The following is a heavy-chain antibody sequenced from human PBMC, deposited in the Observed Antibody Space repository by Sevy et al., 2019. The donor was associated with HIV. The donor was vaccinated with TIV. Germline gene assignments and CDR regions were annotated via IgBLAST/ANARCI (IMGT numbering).Heavy chain of an antibody. D-gene: IGHD6-19*01. CDR2: IYTSGST. CDR3: ARGEYNSGWYVDY. Sequence: SETLSLTCTVSGGSISSYYWNWIRQPAGKGLEWIGRIYTSGSTNYNPSLKSRVTMSIDTSKNQFSLKLSSVIAADTAVYYCARGEYNSGWYVDYWGQGTLVTVSS. V-gene: IGHV4-4*07. J-gene: IGHJ4*02. CDR1: GGSISSYY.